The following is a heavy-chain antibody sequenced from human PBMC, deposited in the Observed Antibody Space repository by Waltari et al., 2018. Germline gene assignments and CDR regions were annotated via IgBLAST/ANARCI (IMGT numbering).Heavy chain of an antibody. Sequence: QVQLQQWGAGLLKPSETLSLTCAVYGGSFSGYYWSWIRQPPGKGLEWIGEINHSGSTNYTPSLKSRVTISVDTSKNQFSLKQRSVTAADTAVYYCARGLDYDFWSGYSDARDNWFDPWGQGTLVIVSS. J-gene: IGHJ5*02. CDR2: INHSGST. CDR1: GGSFSGYY. CDR3: ARGLDYDFWSGYSDARDNWFDP. V-gene: IGHV4-34*01. D-gene: IGHD3-3*01.